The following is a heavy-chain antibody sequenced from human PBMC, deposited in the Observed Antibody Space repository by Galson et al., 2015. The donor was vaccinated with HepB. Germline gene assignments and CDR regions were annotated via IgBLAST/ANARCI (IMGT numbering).Heavy chain of an antibody. J-gene: IGHJ4*02. D-gene: IGHD5-18*01. CDR1: GFTFSSYA. V-gene: IGHV3-23*01. CDR2: ISGSGGST. Sequence: SLRLSCAASGFTFSSYAMSWVRQAPGKGLEWVSAISGSGGSTHYADSVKGRFTISRDNSKNTLYLQMNSLRAEDTAVYYCAKSRVQLWLQHFDYWGQGTLVTVSS. CDR3: AKSRVQLWLQHFDY.